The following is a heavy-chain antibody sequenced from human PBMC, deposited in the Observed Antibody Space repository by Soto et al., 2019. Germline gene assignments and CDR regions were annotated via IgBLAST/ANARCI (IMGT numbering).Heavy chain of an antibody. J-gene: IGHJ6*03. CDR2: ISGSGGST. CDR3: AKDGSSSPYYYYYYMDV. V-gene: IGHV3-23*01. Sequence: GGSLRLSCAASGFTFSSYAMSWVRQAPGKGLEWVSAISGSGGSTYYADSVKGRFTISRENSKNTLYLQMNSLRAEDTAGYYCAKDGSSSPYYYYYYMDVWGKGTTVTVSS. CDR1: GFTFSSYA. D-gene: IGHD6-6*01.